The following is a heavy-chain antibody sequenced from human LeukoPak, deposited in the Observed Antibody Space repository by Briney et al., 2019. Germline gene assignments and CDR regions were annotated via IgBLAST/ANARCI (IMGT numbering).Heavy chain of an antibody. CDR3: VRDEGLSWFAP. V-gene: IGHV3-7*01. Sequence: GGSLRLSCAASGFTFSDYWMSWVRQAPGKGLEWAATINQDGSEKYYGDTVKGRFTISRDNAKNSVYLQMNSLRAEDTAVYYCVRDEGLSWFAPWGQGTLVTVSS. CDR2: INQDGSEK. J-gene: IGHJ5*02. D-gene: IGHD6-19*01. CDR1: GFTFSDYW.